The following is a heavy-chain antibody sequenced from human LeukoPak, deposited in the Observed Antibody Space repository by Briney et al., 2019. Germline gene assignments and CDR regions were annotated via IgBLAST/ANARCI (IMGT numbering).Heavy chain of an antibody. J-gene: IGHJ4*02. CDR2: ISAYKGDT. V-gene: IGHV1-18*01. Sequence: ASVKVSCKASGYTFSIYGISWVRQAPGQGLEWMGWISAYKGDTNYAQNFQGRVTMTTDTSTSTAYMELRSLRSDDTAVYYCARDVITVFSNSPWRGFDYWGQGTLVIVSS. D-gene: IGHD6-6*01. CDR1: GYTFSIYG. CDR3: ARDVITVFSNSPWRGFDY.